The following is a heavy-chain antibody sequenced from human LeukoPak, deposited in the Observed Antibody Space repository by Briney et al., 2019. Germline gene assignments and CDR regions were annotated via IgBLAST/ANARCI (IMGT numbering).Heavy chain of an antibody. V-gene: IGHV1-69*05. CDR1: GGTFSSYA. D-gene: IGHD3-22*01. Sequence: ASVKVSCKASGGTFSSYAISWVRQAPGQGLEWIGGIIPIFGTANYAQKFQGRVTITTDGSTSTAYMELSSLRSEDTAVYYCARGAFYDSSGGGAFDIWGQGTMVTVSS. CDR3: ARGAFYDSSGGGAFDI. J-gene: IGHJ3*02. CDR2: IIPIFGTA.